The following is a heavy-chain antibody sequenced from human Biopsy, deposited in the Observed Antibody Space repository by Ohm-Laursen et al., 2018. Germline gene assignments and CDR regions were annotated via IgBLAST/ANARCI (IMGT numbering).Heavy chain of an antibody. CDR1: GDSLTSGPEN. CDR3: ARGRRTSGWPYFDN. D-gene: IGHD6-19*01. Sequence: SETLSLTCTVSGDSLTSGPENWSWIRQSPGRGLEYIGFIYSGGNTNYNPSLKNRVTMSVDTSKNQFYPKLYSVTAADTAVYYCARGRRTSGWPYFDNWGQGALVIVSP. CDR2: IYSGGNT. J-gene: IGHJ4*02. V-gene: IGHV4-61*01.